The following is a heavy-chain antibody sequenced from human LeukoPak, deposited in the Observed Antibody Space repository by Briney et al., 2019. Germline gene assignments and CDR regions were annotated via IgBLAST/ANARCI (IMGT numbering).Heavy chain of an antibody. Sequence: GGSLRLSCAASGFTFSIYAMHWVRQAPGKGLEWVAVISYDGSNKYYADSVKGRFTISRDNSKNTLYLQMNSLRAEDTAVYYCARAGDYVGSYYGMDVWGQGTTVTVSS. CDR1: GFTFSIYA. CDR3: ARAGDYVGSYYGMDV. V-gene: IGHV3-30-3*01. CDR2: ISYDGSNK. J-gene: IGHJ6*02. D-gene: IGHD4-17*01.